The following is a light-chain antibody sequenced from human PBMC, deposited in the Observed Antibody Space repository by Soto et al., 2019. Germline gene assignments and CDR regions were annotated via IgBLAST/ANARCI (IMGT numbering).Light chain of an antibody. Sequence: DIQMTQSPSTLSASVGDRVTITCRASQSVSSWLAWYHQKPGKAPKLLIYKASSLESGVPSRFSGSGSGTEFTLPISSLQPDDFATYYCQQYNSYPYTFGQGTKLEI. J-gene: IGKJ2*01. CDR1: QSVSSW. CDR2: KAS. CDR3: QQYNSYPYT. V-gene: IGKV1-5*03.